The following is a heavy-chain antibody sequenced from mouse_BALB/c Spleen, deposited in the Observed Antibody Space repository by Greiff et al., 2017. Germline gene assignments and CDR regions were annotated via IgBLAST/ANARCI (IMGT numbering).Heavy chain of an antibody. CDR2: ISSGGSYT. D-gene: IGHD1-3*01. J-gene: IGHJ4*01. CDR1: GFTFSSYA. V-gene: IGHV5-9-3*01. Sequence: EVHLVESGGGLVKPGGSLKLSCAASGFTFSSYAMSWVRQTPEKRLEWVATISSGGSYTYYPDSVKGRFTISRDNAKNTLYLQMSSLRSEDTAMYYCARHRGTSGGDYYAMDYWGQGTSVTVSS. CDR3: ARHRGTSGGDYYAMDY.